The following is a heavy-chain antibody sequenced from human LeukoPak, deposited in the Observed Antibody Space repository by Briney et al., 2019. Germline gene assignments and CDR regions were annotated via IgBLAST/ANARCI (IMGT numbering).Heavy chain of an antibody. J-gene: IGHJ6*03. CDR2: IKQEGSEK. V-gene: IGHV3-7*01. CDR3: ARVAYYYDSSTPLHHYYYYMDV. D-gene: IGHD3-22*01. CDR1: GFTFSSYW. Sequence: GGSLRLSCAASGFTFSSYWMSWVRQAPGKGLQWVANIKQEGSEKYYVDSVKGRFTISRDNAKNSLYMQMNSLRAEDTAVYYCARVAYYYDSSTPLHHYYYYMDVWRKGTTVTVSS.